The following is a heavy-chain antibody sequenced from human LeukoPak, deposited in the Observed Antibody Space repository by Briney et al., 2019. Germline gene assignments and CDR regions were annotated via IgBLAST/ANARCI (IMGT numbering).Heavy chain of an antibody. V-gene: IGHV1-2*02. J-gene: IGHJ4*02. CDR1: GYTFTGYD. CDR3: ATFEYTSSSLNY. D-gene: IGHD6-6*01. Sequence: SVKVSCKASGYTFTGYDMYWVRQAPGQGLEWMGWINPNSGGTNYAQKFQGRVTMTRDTSISTAYMELSRLRSDDTAVYYCATFEYTSSSLNYWGQGTLVTVSS. CDR2: INPNSGGT.